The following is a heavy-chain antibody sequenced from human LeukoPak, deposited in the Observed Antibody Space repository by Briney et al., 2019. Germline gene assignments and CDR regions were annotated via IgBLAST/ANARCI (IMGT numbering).Heavy chain of an antibody. CDR1: GGTFSSYA. CDR2: IIPIFGTA. Sequence: SSVTVSCTASGGTFSSYAISWVRQAPGQGLEWMGGIIPIFGTANYAQKFQGRVTITADESTSTAYMELSSLRSEDTAVYYCARSLDFSDAFDIWGQGTMVTVSS. J-gene: IGHJ3*02. D-gene: IGHD3-3*01. CDR3: ARSLDFSDAFDI. V-gene: IGHV1-69*01.